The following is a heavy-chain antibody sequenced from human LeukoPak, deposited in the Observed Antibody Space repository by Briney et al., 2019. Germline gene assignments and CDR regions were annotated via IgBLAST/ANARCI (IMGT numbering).Heavy chain of an antibody. J-gene: IGHJ4*02. CDR1: GYTLTELS. Sequence: GASVKVSCKVSGYTLTELSMHWVRQAPGKGLEWMGGFGPEDGETIYAQKFQGRVTMTEDTSTDTAYMELSSLRSEDTAVYYCATGGGYDILTGFVYWGQGTLVTVSS. CDR2: FGPEDGET. CDR3: ATGGGYDILTGFVY. D-gene: IGHD3-9*01. V-gene: IGHV1-24*01.